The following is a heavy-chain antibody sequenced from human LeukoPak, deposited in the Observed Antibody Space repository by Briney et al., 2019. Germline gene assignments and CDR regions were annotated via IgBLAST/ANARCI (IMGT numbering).Heavy chain of an antibody. Sequence: SETLSLTCTVSGGSISSSSYYWGWIRQPPGKGLEWIGSIYYSGSTYYNPSLKSRVTISVDTSKNQFSLKLSSVTAADTAVYYCARHLFTQYYYYGMDVWGQGTTVTVSS. J-gene: IGHJ6*02. V-gene: IGHV4-39*01. CDR3: ARHLFTQYYYYGMDV. CDR1: GGSISSSSYY. CDR2: IYYSGST.